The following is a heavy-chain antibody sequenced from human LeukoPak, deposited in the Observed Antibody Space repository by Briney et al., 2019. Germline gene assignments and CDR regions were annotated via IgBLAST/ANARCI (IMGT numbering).Heavy chain of an antibody. CDR2: ISYDGSNK. D-gene: IGHD6-13*01. J-gene: IGHJ6*02. V-gene: IGHV3-30*03. CDR3: ARVPAAAGRANYYYYYSMDV. CDR1: GFTFSSYG. Sequence: PGGSLRLSCAASGFTFSSYGMHWVRQAPGKGLEWVAVISYDGSNKYYADSVKGRFTISRDNSKNTLYLQMNSLRAEDTAVYYCARVPAAAGRANYYYYYSMDVWGQGTTVTVSS.